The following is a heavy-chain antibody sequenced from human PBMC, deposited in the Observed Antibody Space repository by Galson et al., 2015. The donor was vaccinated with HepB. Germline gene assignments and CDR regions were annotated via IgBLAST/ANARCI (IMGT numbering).Heavy chain of an antibody. Sequence: SLRLSCAASGFSSSNAWMNWVRQAPGKGLEWVGRIKSKSDGVTTYYAAPVKGRFTISRDDSKNTLYLQMENLKTEDTAVYYCESRGDMEWSSTYNGMDVWGQGTTVTVSS. D-gene: IGHD3-3*01. CDR1: GFSSSNAW. V-gene: IGHV3-15*01. CDR3: ESRGDMEWSSTYNGMDV. CDR2: IKSKSDGVTT. J-gene: IGHJ6*02.